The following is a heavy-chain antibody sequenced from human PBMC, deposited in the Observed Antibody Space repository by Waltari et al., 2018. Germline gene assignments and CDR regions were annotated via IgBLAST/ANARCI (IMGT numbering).Heavy chain of an antibody. Sequence: EVQLVESGGGLVQPGGSLRLSCAASGFTFSSYWMRWVRQAPGKGLEWVANIKQDGSEKYYVDSVKGRFTISRDNAKNSLYLQMNSLRAEDTAVYYCAREWFGELLFFDYWGQGTLVTVSS. J-gene: IGHJ4*02. CDR3: AREWFGELLFFDY. V-gene: IGHV3-7*01. CDR1: GFTFSSYW. D-gene: IGHD3-10*01. CDR2: IKQDGSEK.